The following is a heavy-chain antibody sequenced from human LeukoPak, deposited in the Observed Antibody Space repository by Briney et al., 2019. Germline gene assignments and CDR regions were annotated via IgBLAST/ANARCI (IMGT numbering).Heavy chain of an antibody. J-gene: IGHJ6*02. V-gene: IGHV3-11*01. Sequence: PGGSLRLSCAASGFTFSDHHMSWIRQAPGKGLEWVSYISTSGNTINYADSVKGRFTISRDNAKKSLFLQMNSLRADDTAVYYCAKGTSYCSSTSCYNYYGMDVWGQGTTVTVSS. CDR3: AKGTSYCSSTSCYNYYGMDV. CDR2: ISTSGNTI. D-gene: IGHD2-2*02. CDR1: GFTFSDHH.